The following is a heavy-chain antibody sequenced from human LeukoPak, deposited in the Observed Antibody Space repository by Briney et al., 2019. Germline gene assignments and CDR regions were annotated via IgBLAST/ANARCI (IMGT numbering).Heavy chain of an antibody. Sequence: GGSLRLSCAASGFTFSSYWMSWVRQAPGKGLEWVANIKQDGSEKYYVDSVKGRFTISRDNAKNSLYLQMNSLRAEDTAVYYCARVRDYGDFPFYFDEWGQGTLVTVSS. D-gene: IGHD4-17*01. V-gene: IGHV3-7*01. CDR1: GFTFSSYW. CDR2: IKQDGSEK. CDR3: ARVRDYGDFPFYFDE. J-gene: IGHJ4*02.